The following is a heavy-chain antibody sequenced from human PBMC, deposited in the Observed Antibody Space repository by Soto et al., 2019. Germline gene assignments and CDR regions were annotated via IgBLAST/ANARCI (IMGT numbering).Heavy chain of an antibody. V-gene: IGHV1-69*13. CDR1: GGTFSSYA. D-gene: IGHD2-2*01. CDR3: ARDRGCSSTSCAEVDY. CDR2: IIPIFGTA. J-gene: IGHJ4*01. Sequence: VKVSCKASGGTFSSYAISWVRQAPGQGLEWMGGIIPIFGTANYAQKFQGRVTITADESTSTAYMELSSLRSEDTAVYYCARDRGCSSTSCAEVDYWGQEPWSPSP.